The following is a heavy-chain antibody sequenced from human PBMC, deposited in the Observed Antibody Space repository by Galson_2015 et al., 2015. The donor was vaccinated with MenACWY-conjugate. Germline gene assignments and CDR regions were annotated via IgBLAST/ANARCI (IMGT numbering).Heavy chain of an antibody. CDR3: AKSLELSFYSSTSCHTGFDH. D-gene: IGHD2-2*02. CDR2: IWYDGSEK. CDR1: GFKFNTYG. V-gene: IGHV3-33*06. Sequence: SLRLSCAASGFKFNTYGMHWVRQAPGKGLEWMAVIWYDGSEKYYADSVKGRFIISRDNSKNTLYLQLNSLRAEDTAVYYCAKSLELSFYSSTSCHTGFDHWGQGTLVTVSS. J-gene: IGHJ4*02.